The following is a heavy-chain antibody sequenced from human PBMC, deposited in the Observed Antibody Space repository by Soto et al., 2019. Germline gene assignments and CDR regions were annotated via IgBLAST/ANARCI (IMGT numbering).Heavy chain of an antibody. D-gene: IGHD2-2*01. CDR3: ARLVVVAPVANA. V-gene: IGHV4-39*02. CDR1: GGSINYNSYY. J-gene: IGHJ5*02. Sequence: SETLSLTCSVSGGSINYNSYYWGWIRQPPGKGLEWVGGIFYTGTTYYSPSLKDRVTISVDTSKNSFSLNLTSVTAADTAVYFCARLVVVAPVANAWGQGTMVTVYS. CDR2: IFYTGTT.